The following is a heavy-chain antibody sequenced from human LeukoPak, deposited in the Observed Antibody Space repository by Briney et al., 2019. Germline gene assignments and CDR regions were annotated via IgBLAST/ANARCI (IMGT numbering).Heavy chain of an antibody. CDR2: IYSGGST. CDR3: ARDGGYSGYDSLDAFDI. V-gene: IGHV3-66*01. J-gene: IGHJ3*02. Sequence: GGSLRLSCAASGFSVSSNYMSWVRQAPGKGLECVSVIYSGGSTYYADSVKGRFTISRDNSKNTLYLQMNSLRAEDTAVYYCARDGGYSGYDSLDAFDIWGQGTMVTVSS. CDR1: GFSVSSNY. D-gene: IGHD5-12*01.